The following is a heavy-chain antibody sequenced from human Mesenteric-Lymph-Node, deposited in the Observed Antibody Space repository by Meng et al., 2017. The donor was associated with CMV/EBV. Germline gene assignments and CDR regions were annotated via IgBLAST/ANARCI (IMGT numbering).Heavy chain of an antibody. J-gene: IGHJ3*02. CDR1: GFTFSNYW. D-gene: IGHD3-3*01. Sequence: GESLKISCAASGFTFSNYWMHWVRQAPGKGLVWVSRINSDGSSTNYADSVKGRFTISRDNAKNTLYLQVNSLRAEDTAVYYCARRANYDSRAFDIWGQGTMVTVSS. V-gene: IGHV3-74*01. CDR2: INSDGSST. CDR3: ARRANYDSRAFDI.